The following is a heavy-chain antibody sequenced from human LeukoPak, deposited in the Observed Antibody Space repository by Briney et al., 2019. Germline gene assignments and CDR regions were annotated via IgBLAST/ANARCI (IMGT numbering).Heavy chain of an antibody. CDR3: QRDYYGSGSYSTDC. J-gene: IGHJ4*02. D-gene: IGHD3-10*01. V-gene: IGHV1-2*02. Sequence: ASVKDSCKSSGYTFTDYQVHWVRQAPGQGLEWMGWINPNSGVTNYAQKFQGRVTMTRDTSISTAYMDLSRLRSDDTAVYYCQRDYYGSGSYSTDCWGQGTLVTVSS. CDR2: INPNSGVT. CDR1: GYTFTDYQ.